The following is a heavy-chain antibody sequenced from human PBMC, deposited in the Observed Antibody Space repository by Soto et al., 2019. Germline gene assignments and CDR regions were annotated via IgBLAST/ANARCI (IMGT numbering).Heavy chain of an antibody. D-gene: IGHD3-3*01. CDR1: GFTFSSYW. V-gene: IGHV3-7*01. CDR3: ARNRQDFWSGYYF. Sequence: LRLSCAASGFTFSSYWMSWVRQAPGKGLEWVANIKQDGSEKYYVDSVKGRFTISRDNAKNSLYLQMNSLRAEDTAVYYCARNRQDFWSGYYFWGQGTLVTVSS. J-gene: IGHJ4*02. CDR2: IKQDGSEK.